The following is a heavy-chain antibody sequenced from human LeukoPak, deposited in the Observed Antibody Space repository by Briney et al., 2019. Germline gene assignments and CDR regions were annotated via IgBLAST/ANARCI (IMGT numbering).Heavy chain of an antibody. V-gene: IGHV1-2*02. CDR2: INPNSGGT. D-gene: IGHD6-13*01. Sequence: PRASVKVSCKASGYTFTGYYMHWVRQAPGQGLEWMGWINPNSGGTNYAQKFQGRVTMTRDTSISTAYMELSRLRSDDTAVYYCAREARVGIAAAENWFDPWGQGTLVTVSS. CDR1: GYTFTGYY. J-gene: IGHJ5*02. CDR3: AREARVGIAAAENWFDP.